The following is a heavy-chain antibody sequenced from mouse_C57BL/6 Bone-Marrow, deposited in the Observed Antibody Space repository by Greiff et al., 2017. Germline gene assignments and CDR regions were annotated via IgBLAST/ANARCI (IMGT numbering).Heavy chain of an antibody. CDR2: IYTRSGNT. Sequence: QVQLQQSGAELARPGASVKLSCKASGYTFTSYGISWVKQRTGQGLEWIGEIYTRSGNTYYNQKFKGKATLTADKSSSTAYMELRSLTSEDSAVYVCEREELTLVDLNWYVDVWGTGTTVTVSS. CDR3: EREELTLVDLNWYVDV. CDR1: GYTFTSYG. J-gene: IGHJ1*03. D-gene: IGHD1-1*01. V-gene: IGHV1-81*01.